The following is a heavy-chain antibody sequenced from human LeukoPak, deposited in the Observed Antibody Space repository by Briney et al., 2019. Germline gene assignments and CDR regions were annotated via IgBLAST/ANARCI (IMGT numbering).Heavy chain of an antibody. CDR3: AKGYYGSGSYGWFDP. CDR2: ISGSGGST. D-gene: IGHD3-10*01. V-gene: IGHV3-23*01. J-gene: IGHJ5*02. Sequence: PGGSLRLSCAASGFTFSSYAMSWVRQAPGKGREGVSAISGSGGSTYYADSVKGRFTISRDNSKNTLYLQMNSLRAEDTAVYYCAKGYYGSGSYGWFDPWGQGTLVTVSS. CDR1: GFTFSSYA.